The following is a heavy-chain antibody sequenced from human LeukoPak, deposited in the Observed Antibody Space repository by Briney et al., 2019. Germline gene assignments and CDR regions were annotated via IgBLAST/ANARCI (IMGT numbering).Heavy chain of an antibody. V-gene: IGHV3-30*04. CDR1: AFTFSSYA. J-gene: IGHJ4*02. CDR2: LSYDGSNK. CDR3: ARVEVGGSPPDY. D-gene: IGHD2-15*01. Sequence: GGYLRRFCGASAFTFSSYAMHWGVQAAGEGLEGWAVLSYDGSNKYYDDSVKGRFTITRDNYKNTLYLQMNSLRAEDKAVYYCARVEVGGSPPDYWGQGTLVTVSS.